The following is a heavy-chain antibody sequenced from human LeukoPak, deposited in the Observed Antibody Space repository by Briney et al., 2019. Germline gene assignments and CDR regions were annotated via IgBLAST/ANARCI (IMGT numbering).Heavy chain of an antibody. CDR3: AKDRPNYGEFDY. Sequence: PGGSLRLSCAASGFTFSSHAMSWVRQAPGKGLGWVSAISGSGGSTYYADSVKGRFTISRDNSKNTLYLQMNSLRAEDTAVYYCAKDRPNYGEFDYWGRGTLVTVSS. CDR2: ISGSGGST. D-gene: IGHD4-17*01. CDR1: GFTFSSHA. V-gene: IGHV3-23*01. J-gene: IGHJ4*02.